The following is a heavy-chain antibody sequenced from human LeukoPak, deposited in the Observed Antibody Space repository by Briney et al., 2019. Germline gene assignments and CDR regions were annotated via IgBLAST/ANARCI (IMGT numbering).Heavy chain of an antibody. D-gene: IGHD1-26*01. CDR3: ARRDVGATIDY. J-gene: IGHJ4*02. V-gene: IGHV4-39*01. CDR2: ILHTGRT. CDR1: GDSISSSRFY. Sequence: SETLSLTCTVSGDSISSSRFYWAWIRQPPGKGLEWIGSILHTGRTFYNPSLKSRVTISVDTSKNQFSLRLGSVTASDTAVYYCARRDVGATIDYWGQGTLVTVSP.